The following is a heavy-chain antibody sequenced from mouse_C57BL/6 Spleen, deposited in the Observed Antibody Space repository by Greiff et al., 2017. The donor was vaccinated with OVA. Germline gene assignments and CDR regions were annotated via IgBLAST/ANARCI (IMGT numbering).Heavy chain of an antibody. Sequence: VKLMESGAELVMPGASVKLSCKASGYTFTSYWMHWVKQRPGQGLEWIGEIDPSDSYTNYNQKFKGKSTLTVDKSSSTAYMQLSSLTSEDSAVYYCARGGGYVAMDYWGQGTSVTVSS. CDR1: GYTFTSYW. V-gene: IGHV1-69*01. CDR3: ARGGGYVAMDY. CDR2: IDPSDSYT. J-gene: IGHJ4*01. D-gene: IGHD2-2*01.